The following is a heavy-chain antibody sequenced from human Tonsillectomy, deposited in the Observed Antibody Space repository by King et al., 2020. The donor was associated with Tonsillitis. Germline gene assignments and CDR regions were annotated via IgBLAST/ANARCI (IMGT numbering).Heavy chain of an antibody. CDR2: IDWDDDK. D-gene: IGHD3-22*01. V-gene: IGHV2-70*11. Sequence: TLKESGPALVKPTQTLTLTCTFSGFSLSTSGMCVSWIRQPPGKALEWLARIDWDDDKYYSTSLKTRLTISQDTSKNQVVLTMTNIDPVDTATYYCARATYYYDSSGYYIDYWGQGTLVTVSS. J-gene: IGHJ4*02. CDR3: ARATYYYDSSGYYIDY. CDR1: GFSLSTSGMC.